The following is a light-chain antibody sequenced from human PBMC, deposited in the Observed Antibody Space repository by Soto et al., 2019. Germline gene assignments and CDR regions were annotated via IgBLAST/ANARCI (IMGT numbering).Light chain of an antibody. CDR3: SSYAGNNKYV. CDR1: SSNVGGYNY. Sequence: QSVLTQPPSASGSPGQSVTISCTGTSSNVGGYNYVSWYQQHPGKAPKFIIYEVTKRPSGVPDRFSGSKSGNTASLTVSGLQAEDEADYYCSSYAGNNKYVFGTGTNSPS. J-gene: IGLJ1*01. CDR2: EVT. V-gene: IGLV2-8*01.